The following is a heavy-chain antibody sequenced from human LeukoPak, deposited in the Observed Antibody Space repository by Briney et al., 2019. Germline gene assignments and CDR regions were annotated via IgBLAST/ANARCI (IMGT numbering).Heavy chain of an antibody. J-gene: IGHJ5*02. CDR3: ARGVLEWELLHLTVYNWFDP. CDR2: IYYSGST. CDR1: GGSISSSSYY. Sequence: PSETLSLTCTVSGGSISSSSYYWGWIRQPPGKGLEWIGSIYYSGSTYYNPSLKSRVTISVDTSKNQFSLKLSSVTAADTAVYYCARGVLEWELLHLTVYNWFDPWGQGTLVTVSP. V-gene: IGHV4-39*07. D-gene: IGHD1-26*01.